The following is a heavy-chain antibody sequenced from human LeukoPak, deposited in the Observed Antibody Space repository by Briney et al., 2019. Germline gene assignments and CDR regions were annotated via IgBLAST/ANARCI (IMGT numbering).Heavy chain of an antibody. J-gene: IGHJ6*03. V-gene: IGHV3-7*01. CDR2: IKQDGSEK. CDR1: GFTFSSYW. D-gene: IGHD6-6*01. CDR3: AGSSSHYYYYYMDV. Sequence: GGSLRLSCAASGFTFSSYWMSWVRQAPGKGLEWVANIKQDGSEKYYVDSVKGRFTISRDNAKNSLYLQMNSLRAEDTAVYYCAGSSSHYYYYYMDVWGKGTTVTVSS.